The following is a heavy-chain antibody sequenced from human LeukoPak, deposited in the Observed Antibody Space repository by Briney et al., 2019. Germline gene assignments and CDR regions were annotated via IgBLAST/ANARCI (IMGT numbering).Heavy chain of an antibody. CDR2: IYYSGST. V-gene: IGHV4-31*03. CDR1: GGSISSGGYY. CDR3: ARVHLPIVVLGAHFDY. Sequence: PSQTLSLTCTVSGGSISSGGYYWSWIRQHPGKGLEWIGYIYYSGSTYYNPSLKSRVTISVDTSKNQFSLKLSSVTAADTAVYYCARVHLPIVVLGAHFDYWGQGTLVTVSS. D-gene: IGHD3-22*01. J-gene: IGHJ4*02.